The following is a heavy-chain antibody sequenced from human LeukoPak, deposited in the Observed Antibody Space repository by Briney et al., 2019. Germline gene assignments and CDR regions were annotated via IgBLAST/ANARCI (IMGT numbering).Heavy chain of an antibody. D-gene: IGHD6-19*01. J-gene: IGHJ4*02. Sequence: GASVKVSCKASGYTFTSYEIHWLRQAPGQGLEWMGGIIPIFGTANYSQKFQGRVTITTDESTSTAYMELSSLRSEDTAVYYCARVAVAGTYYFDYWGQGTLVTVSS. V-gene: IGHV1-69*05. CDR3: ARVAVAGTYYFDY. CDR2: IIPIFGTA. CDR1: GYTFTSYE.